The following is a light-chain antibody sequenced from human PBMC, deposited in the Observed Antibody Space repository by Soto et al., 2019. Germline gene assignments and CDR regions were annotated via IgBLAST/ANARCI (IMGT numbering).Light chain of an antibody. Sequence: DIKMTQSPSTLSASVGDRVTITCRASQSLSSWLAWYQQKPGKAPKLLIYKASSLESGVPSRFSGSGSGTEFTLTISSLQPDDFATYYCQQYNSYPLTFGGGTKVEIK. J-gene: IGKJ4*01. CDR2: KAS. V-gene: IGKV1-5*03. CDR1: QSLSSW. CDR3: QQYNSYPLT.